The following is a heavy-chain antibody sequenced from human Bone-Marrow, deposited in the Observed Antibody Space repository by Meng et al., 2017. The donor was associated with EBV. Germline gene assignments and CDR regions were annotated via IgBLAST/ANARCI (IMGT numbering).Heavy chain of an antibody. CDR1: GYAFTNYI. CDR2: INVGVAYT. D-gene: IGHD2-21*01. Sequence: VQLVQSGREVKKPGASVKVSCKAFGYAFTNYILHWVRQAPGQRLEWMGWINVGVAYTKYSQKFQGRVTISSDTSATTGYMELSSLRSEDTAVYYCVRGPPVGVPGPGDYWGQGTLVTVSS. V-gene: IGHV1-3*01. J-gene: IGHJ4*02. CDR3: VRGPPVGVPGPGDY.